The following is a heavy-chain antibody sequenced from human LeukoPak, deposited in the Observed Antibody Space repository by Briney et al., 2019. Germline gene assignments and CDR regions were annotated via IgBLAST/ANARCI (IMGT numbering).Heavy chain of an antibody. D-gene: IGHD3-9*01. Sequence: SQTLSLTCAISGDSVSSNSVAWNWIRQSPSRGFEWLGRTYYRSRWYNEYAVSVKSRITINSDTSKNQFSLQLNSVTPEDTAVYYCARDLLTGAVDAFDIWGQGTMVTVSS. CDR3: ARDLLTGAVDAFDI. J-gene: IGHJ3*02. CDR1: GDSVSSNSVA. V-gene: IGHV6-1*01. CDR2: TYYRSRWYN.